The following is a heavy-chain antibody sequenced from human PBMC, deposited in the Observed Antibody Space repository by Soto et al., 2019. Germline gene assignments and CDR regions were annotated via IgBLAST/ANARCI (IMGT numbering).Heavy chain of an antibody. J-gene: IGHJ6*02. D-gene: IGHD2-21*02. Sequence: QVQLQESGPGLVKPSQTLSLTCTVSGGSISSGDYYWSWIRQPPGKGLEWIGYIYYSGSTYYNPSLKSRVTISVDTSKNQFSLKLSSVTAADTAVYYCAREPAVVTDLPYYYYGMDVWGQGTTVTVSS. CDR2: IYYSGST. CDR1: GGSISSGDYY. V-gene: IGHV4-30-4*01. CDR3: AREPAVVTDLPYYYYGMDV.